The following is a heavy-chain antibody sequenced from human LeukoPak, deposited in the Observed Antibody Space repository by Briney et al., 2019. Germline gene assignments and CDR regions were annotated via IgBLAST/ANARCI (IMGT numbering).Heavy chain of an antibody. CDR1: GYTFTSYD. Sequence: GASVKVSCKASGYTFTSYDINWVRQATGQGLEWMGWMSPNSGNTGYAQKFQGRVTMTRNTSISTAYMELSSLRSEDTAVYYCARPHSSYCSSTSCYVSGGMDVWGQGTTVTVSS. J-gene: IGHJ6*02. D-gene: IGHD2-2*01. V-gene: IGHV1-8*01. CDR2: MSPNSGNT. CDR3: ARPHSSYCSSTSCYVSGGMDV.